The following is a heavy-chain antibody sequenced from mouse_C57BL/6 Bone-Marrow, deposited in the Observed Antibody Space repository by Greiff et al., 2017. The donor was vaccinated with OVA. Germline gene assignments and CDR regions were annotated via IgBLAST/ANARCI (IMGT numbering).Heavy chain of an antibody. V-gene: IGHV1-54*01. CDR1: GYAFTNYL. CDR2: INPGSGGT. D-gene: IGHD2-1*01. CDR3: ARSGYGNYYAMDY. J-gene: IGHJ4*01. Sequence: VQLQQSGAELVRPGTSVKVSCKASGYAFTNYLIEWVKQRPGQGLEWIGVINPGSGGTNYNEKFKGKATLTADKSSSTAYMQLSSLTSEDSAVDFCARSGYGNYYAMDYWGQGTSVTVSS.